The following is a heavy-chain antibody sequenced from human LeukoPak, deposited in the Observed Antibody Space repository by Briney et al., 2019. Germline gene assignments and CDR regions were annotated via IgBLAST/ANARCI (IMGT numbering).Heavy chain of an antibody. V-gene: IGHV4-39*01. Sequence: PSETLSLTCTVSGGSISSYYWGWIRQPPGKGLEWIASIYYSGSTYYNPSLKSRVTISIDTSKNQFSLKLSSVTAADTAVYYCARLVGAATDPFDYWGQGTLVTVSS. CDR3: ARLVGAATDPFDY. CDR1: GGSISSYY. J-gene: IGHJ4*02. CDR2: IYYSGST. D-gene: IGHD1-26*01.